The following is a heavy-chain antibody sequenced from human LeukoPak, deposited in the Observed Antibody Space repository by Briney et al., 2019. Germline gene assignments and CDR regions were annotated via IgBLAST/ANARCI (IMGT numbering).Heavy chain of an antibody. Sequence: SVKVSCKASVGTLSSYAISWVRHAPGQGLEWMGGIIPIFGTANYAQKFQGRVTITADKSTSTAYMERSSLRSEDTAVYYCGRSGYDVRIKYYYYGMDVWGKGTTVTVSS. V-gene: IGHV1-69*06. CDR3: GRSGYDVRIKYYYYGMDV. CDR2: IIPIFGTA. D-gene: IGHD5-12*01. J-gene: IGHJ6*04. CDR1: VGTLSSYA.